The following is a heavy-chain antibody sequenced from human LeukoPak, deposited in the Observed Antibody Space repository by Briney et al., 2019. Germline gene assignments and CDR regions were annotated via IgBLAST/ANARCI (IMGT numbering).Heavy chain of an antibody. D-gene: IGHD1-26*01. CDR2: IYYSGST. CDR3: ARGGGNYYPYYFDF. V-gene: IGHV4-59*01. J-gene: IGHJ4*02. CDR1: GGSISGYY. Sequence: SETLSLTCTVSGGSISGYYWSWIRQPPGKGLEWIGYIYYSGSTNYNPSLKSRVTISEDTSKSQFSLKLSSVTAADTAVYYCARGGGNYYPYYFDFWGQGTLVTVSS.